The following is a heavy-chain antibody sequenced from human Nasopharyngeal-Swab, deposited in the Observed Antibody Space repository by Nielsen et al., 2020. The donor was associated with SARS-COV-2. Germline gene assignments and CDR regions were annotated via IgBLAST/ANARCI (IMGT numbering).Heavy chain of an antibody. J-gene: IGHJ6*02. D-gene: IGHD3-22*01. CDR1: GFTISSNG. Sequence: GESLKISCAASGFTISSNGMNWVRQAPGKGLEWVAYISSSSSTSYYADSVKGRFTISRDNPKNSLYLQMNSLRDEDTAVYYCTRDGLNGYYDSSGYPLRDGMDVWGQGTTVTVSS. CDR3: TRDGLNGYYDSSGYPLRDGMDV. V-gene: IGHV3-48*02. CDR2: ISSSSSTS.